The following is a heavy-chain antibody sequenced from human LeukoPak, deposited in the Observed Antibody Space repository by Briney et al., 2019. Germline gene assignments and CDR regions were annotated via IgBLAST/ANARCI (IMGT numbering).Heavy chain of an antibody. CDR2: INPNGGST. V-gene: IGHV1-46*01. D-gene: IGHD3-10*01. CDR1: GYTFTGYY. CDR3: ARGFFYYGSGSLPYYFDF. J-gene: IGHJ4*02. Sequence: GASVKVSCKASGYTFTGYYMHWVRQAPGQGLEWMGIINPNGGSTTYAQKFQGRVTMTRDTSTSTVYMELSSLRSEDTAVYYCARGFFYYGSGSLPYYFDFWGQGTLVTVS.